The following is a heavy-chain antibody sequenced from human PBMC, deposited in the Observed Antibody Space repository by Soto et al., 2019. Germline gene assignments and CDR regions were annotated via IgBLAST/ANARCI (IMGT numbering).Heavy chain of an antibody. Sequence: QITLKESGPTLVKPTQTLTLTCTFSGFSVSTGEVGVGWIRQPPGKALEWLALTYWDDDKTYNPSLKRRLSITKDTSKNQVVLTMTNMDPVDAATYYCAHVLLGRYFYGMDVWGQGTTVTVSS. V-gene: IGHV2-5*02. J-gene: IGHJ6*02. CDR1: GFSVSTGEVG. CDR3: AHVLLGRYFYGMDV. CDR2: TYWDDDK. D-gene: IGHD3-10*01.